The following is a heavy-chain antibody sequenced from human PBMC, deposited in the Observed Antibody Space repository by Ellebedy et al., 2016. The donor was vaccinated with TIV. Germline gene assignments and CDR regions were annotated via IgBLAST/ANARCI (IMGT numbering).Heavy chain of an antibody. J-gene: IGHJ6*03. CDR3: AKGEWFLYRGYYYMDV. V-gene: IGHV3-23*01. CDR2: TSGSGGYT. D-gene: IGHD3-3*01. Sequence: GESLKISXAASGFTFSSYAMSWVRQAPGKGLEWVSTTSGSGGYTNYADSVKGRFTMSRDNSKNTLYLQMNSLRAEDTAVYYCAKGEWFLYRGYYYMDVWGKGTTVTVSS. CDR1: GFTFSSYA.